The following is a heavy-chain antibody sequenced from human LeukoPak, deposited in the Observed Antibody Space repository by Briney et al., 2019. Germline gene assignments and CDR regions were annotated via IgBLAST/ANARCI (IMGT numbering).Heavy chain of an antibody. CDR3: AKDPKEDLGGI. CDR1: GFTFSSYW. Sequence: PGGSLRLSCAASGFTFSSYWMHWVRQAPGKGLEWVSGISWNSVSMAYAVSVKGRFTISRDNAKNSLYLQMNSLRTEDTALYYCAKDPKEDLGGIWGQGTMVTVSS. J-gene: IGHJ3*01. V-gene: IGHV3-9*01. D-gene: IGHD2-15*01. CDR2: ISWNSVSM.